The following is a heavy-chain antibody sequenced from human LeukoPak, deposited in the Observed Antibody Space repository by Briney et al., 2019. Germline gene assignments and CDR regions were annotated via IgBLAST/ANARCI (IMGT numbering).Heavy chain of an antibody. CDR2: ISSTGNTI. J-gene: IGHJ4*02. D-gene: IGHD6-13*01. CDR1: GFTFSSYE. V-gene: IGHV3-48*03. CDR3: ARLSHSSSWSQDGY. Sequence: GGSLRLFCAASGFTFSSYEMNWVRQAPGKGLEWVSYISSTGNTIYYADSLKGRFTVSRDNAENSLYLQMNSLRAEDTAVYYCARLSHSSSWSQDGYWGQGTLVTVSS.